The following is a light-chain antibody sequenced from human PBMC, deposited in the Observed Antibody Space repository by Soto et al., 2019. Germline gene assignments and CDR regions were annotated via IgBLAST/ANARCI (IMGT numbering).Light chain of an antibody. J-gene: IGKJ1*01. CDR3: QKYDRAPRT. CDR1: QGINNY. Sequence: DIQMTQYTSSLSASVGDSVTITCRASQGINNYLAWYQQKPGKVPVLLIYSASTLKSGVPSRFSGRGAGTDFTLTISSLQPEDFATYYCQKYDRAPRTFGQGSMVDVK. CDR2: SAS. V-gene: IGKV1-27*01.